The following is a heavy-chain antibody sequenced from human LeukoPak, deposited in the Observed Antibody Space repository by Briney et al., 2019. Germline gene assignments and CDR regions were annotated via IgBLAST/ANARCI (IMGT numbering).Heavy chain of an antibody. Sequence: ASETVSCKASGYTFTGYYMHWVRQAPGQGLEGMGWINPNSGGTNYAQKFQGRVTMTRATSISTAYMELSRLRSDDTAVYYCARVYSAGSWYYFDYWGQGTLVTVSS. J-gene: IGHJ4*02. CDR3: ARVYSAGSWYYFDY. CDR1: GYTFTGYY. CDR2: INPNSGGT. V-gene: IGHV1-2*02. D-gene: IGHD6-13*01.